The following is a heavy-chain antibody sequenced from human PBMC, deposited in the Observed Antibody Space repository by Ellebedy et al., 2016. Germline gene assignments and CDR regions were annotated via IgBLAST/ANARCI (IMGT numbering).Heavy chain of an antibody. V-gene: IGHV3-23*01. CDR3: ARDIAGDYVDPSDL. J-gene: IGHJ5*02. D-gene: IGHD4-17*01. CDR2: MSGSGGST. Sequence: GGSLRLSCTASGFTFRNYGMAWVRQAPGKGLEWVSAMSGSGGSTFYADSAKGRFTMSRDNSQNTLFLQMKSLRVEDTAVYYCARDIAGDYVDPSDLWGQGTLVIVSS. CDR1: GFTFRNYG.